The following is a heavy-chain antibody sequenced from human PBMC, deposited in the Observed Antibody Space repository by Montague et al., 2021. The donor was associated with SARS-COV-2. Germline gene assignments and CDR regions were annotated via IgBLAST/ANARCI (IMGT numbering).Heavy chain of an antibody. D-gene: IGHD6-13*01. Sequence: SETLSLTCTVSGGSISSYYWSWIRQPPGKGLEWIGYIYYSGSTNYNPSLKRRVTISVDTSKNQFSLKLSSVTAADTAVYYCARAGQQLARYYYYGMDVWGQGTTVTVSS. CDR2: IYYSGST. V-gene: IGHV4-59*01. J-gene: IGHJ6*02. CDR1: GGSISSYY. CDR3: ARAGQQLARYYYYGMDV.